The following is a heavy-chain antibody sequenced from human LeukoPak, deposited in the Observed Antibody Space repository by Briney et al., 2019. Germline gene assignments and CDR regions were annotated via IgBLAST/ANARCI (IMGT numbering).Heavy chain of an antibody. V-gene: IGHV1-18*01. Sequence: GASVKVSCKASGNTFPTYGITWVRQAPGQGLEGMGWISTYNGNTQYAQKLQGRVTMTTDASTNTAYMELRSLRSNDTAVYYCARPAKGAYYYYYMDVWGTGTTVTVSS. D-gene: IGHD2-2*01. CDR1: GNTFPTYG. J-gene: IGHJ6*03. CDR2: ISTYNGNT. CDR3: ARPAKGAYYYYYMDV.